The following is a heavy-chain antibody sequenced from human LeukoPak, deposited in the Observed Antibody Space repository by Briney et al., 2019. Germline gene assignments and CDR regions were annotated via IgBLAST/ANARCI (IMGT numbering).Heavy chain of an antibody. D-gene: IGHD6-19*01. CDR2: IHYSRGI. CDR3: ARQEQWLVRGFDL. J-gene: IGHJ5*02. V-gene: IGHV4-59*08. CDR1: GFTFSSYA. Sequence: GSLRLSCSASGFTFSSYAMHWVRQAPGKGLEWIGYIHYSRGINYNPSLKSRVTISADTPKNQFSLKLNSVTAADTAVYYCARQEQWLVRGFDLWGQGTLVTVSS.